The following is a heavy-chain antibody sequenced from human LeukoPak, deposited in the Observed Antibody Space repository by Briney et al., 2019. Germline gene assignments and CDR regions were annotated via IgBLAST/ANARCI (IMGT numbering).Heavy chain of an antibody. CDR2: IKQDGSEK. D-gene: IGHD4-17*01. Sequence: GGSLRPSCAASGFTFSSYWMSWVRQAPGKGLEWVANIKQDGSEKYYVDSVKGRFTISRDNAKNSLYLQMNSLRAEDTAVYYCARDDYGDYYDYWGQGTLVTVSS. CDR3: ARDDYGDYYDY. CDR1: GFTFSSYW. J-gene: IGHJ4*02. V-gene: IGHV3-7*01.